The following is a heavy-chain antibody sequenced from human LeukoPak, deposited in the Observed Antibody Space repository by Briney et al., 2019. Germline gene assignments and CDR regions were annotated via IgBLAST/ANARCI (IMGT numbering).Heavy chain of an antibody. CDR3: ARGDYYYGMDV. J-gene: IGHJ6*02. V-gene: IGHV4-61*02. CDR2: IYTSGST. Sequence: PSQTLSLTCTVSGGSISSGSYYWSWIRQPAGKGLEWIGRIYTSGSTNYDPSLKSRVTISIGTSRSQFSLKLSAVTAADTAVYYCARGDYYYGMDVWGQGTTVIVSS. CDR1: GGSISSGSYY.